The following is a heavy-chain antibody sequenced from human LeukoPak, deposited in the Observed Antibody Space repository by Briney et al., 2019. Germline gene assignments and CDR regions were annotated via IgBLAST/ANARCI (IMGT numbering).Heavy chain of an antibody. CDR2: IYYSGST. CDR3: ARGALLGYFFDI. V-gene: IGHV4-59*01. CDR1: GGSISSYY. D-gene: IGHD3-9*01. Sequence: SETLSLTCTVSGGSISSYYWSWIRQPPGKGLEWIGYIYYSGSTNYNPSLKSRVTISVDTSKNQFSLKLSSVTAADTAVYYCARGALLGYFFDIWGQGTMVTVSS. J-gene: IGHJ3*02.